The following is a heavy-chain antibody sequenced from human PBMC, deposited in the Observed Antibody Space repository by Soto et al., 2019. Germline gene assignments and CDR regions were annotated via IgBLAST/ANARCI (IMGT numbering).Heavy chain of an antibody. CDR1: GFTFSSYG. CDR3: ARVRDGANMDV. V-gene: IGHV3-33*01. D-gene: IGHD3-16*01. J-gene: IGHJ6*03. Sequence: QVQLVESGGGVVQPGRSLRLSCAASGFTFSSYGMHWVRQAPGKGLEWVAVIWYDGSNKYYADSVKGRFTISRDNSKNTLYLQMNSLRAEATAVYYCARVRDGANMDVWGKGTTVTVSS. CDR2: IWYDGSNK.